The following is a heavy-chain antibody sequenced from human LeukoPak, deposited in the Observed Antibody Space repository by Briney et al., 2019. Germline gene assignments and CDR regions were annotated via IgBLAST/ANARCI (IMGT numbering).Heavy chain of an antibody. V-gene: IGHV1-18*01. CDR2: ISAYNGNT. CDR1: GGTFSSYA. J-gene: IGHJ3*02. CDR3: ARSRRSWLFFDAFDI. D-gene: IGHD6-13*01. Sequence: ASVKVSCKASGGTFSSYAISWVRQAPGQGLEWMGWISAYNGNTNYAQKPQGRVTMTTDTSTSTAYMELRSLRSDDTAVYYCARSRRSWLFFDAFDIWGQGTMVTVSS.